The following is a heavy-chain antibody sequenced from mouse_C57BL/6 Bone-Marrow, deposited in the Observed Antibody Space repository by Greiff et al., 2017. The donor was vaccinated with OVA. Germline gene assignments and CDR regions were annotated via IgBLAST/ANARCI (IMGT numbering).Heavy chain of an antibody. V-gene: IGHV1-72*01. CDR1: GYTFTSYW. D-gene: IGHD1-1*01. J-gene: IGHJ1*03. Sequence: QVQLQQPGAELVKPGASVRLSCTTSGYTFTSYWMHWVRQRPGRGLEWIGRSDPNSGDTTSNEKFKSKGTLTVDKPSSTAYMHLSSLTSEEAAVYYCARHYYYYGSSYLYFDGWGTGATVTVAS. CDR2: SDPNSGDT. CDR3: ARHYYYYGSSYLYFDG.